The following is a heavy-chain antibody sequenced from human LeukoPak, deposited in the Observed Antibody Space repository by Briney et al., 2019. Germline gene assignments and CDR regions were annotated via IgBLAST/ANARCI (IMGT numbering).Heavy chain of an antibody. CDR1: GFIFSSYA. Sequence: PGGSLRLSCAAYGFIFSSYAMHWVRQAPGKGLEWVAIISSEGSSKYYADSVKGRFTIARDNSKNTLYLQMNSLRIEDTAVYYCAREVATLTDGFDIWGQGTMVTVSP. CDR3: AREVATLTDGFDI. J-gene: IGHJ3*02. D-gene: IGHD5-12*01. V-gene: IGHV3-30*04. CDR2: ISSEGSSK.